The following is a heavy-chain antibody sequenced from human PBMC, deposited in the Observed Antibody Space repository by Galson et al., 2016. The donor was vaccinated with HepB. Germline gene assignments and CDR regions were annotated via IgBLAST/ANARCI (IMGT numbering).Heavy chain of an antibody. J-gene: IGHJ6*02. CDR2: ISGSGGNT. V-gene: IGHV3-23*01. Sequence: APGKGLEWVSAISGSGGNTKYADSVKGRFTISRDKSKNTLFLQMNSLRAEDTAVYYCAKDSIIQLPIQSYYYYYGMDVWGHGTTVTVSS. D-gene: IGHD2-2*01. CDR3: AKDSIIQLPIQSYYYYYGMDV.